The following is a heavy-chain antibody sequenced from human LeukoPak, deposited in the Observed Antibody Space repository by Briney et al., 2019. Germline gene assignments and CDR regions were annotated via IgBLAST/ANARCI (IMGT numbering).Heavy chain of an antibody. CDR2: SIPIFGTA. D-gene: IGHD1-26*01. CDR3: ARGEIVTYFDY. CDR1: GGTFISYA. J-gene: IGHJ4*02. V-gene: IGHV1-69*01. Sequence: ASVKVSCKASGGTFISYAISWVRQAPGQGLEWMGGSIPIFGTANYAQKFQGRVTITAEEYKSKAYMEVRSLRSEDTAVYYCARGEIVTYFDYWGQGTLVTVSS.